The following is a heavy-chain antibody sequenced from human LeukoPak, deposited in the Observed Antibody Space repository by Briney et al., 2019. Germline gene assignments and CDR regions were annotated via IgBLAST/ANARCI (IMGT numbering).Heavy chain of an antibody. CDR1: GFTFSSYA. V-gene: IGHV3-30*04. CDR3: ARDAGSYSPLYYFDY. D-gene: IGHD1-26*01. CDR2: ISYDGSNK. J-gene: IGHJ4*02. Sequence: GGSLRLSCAASGFTFSSYAMHWVRQAPGKGLEWVAVISYDGSNKYYADSVKGRFTISRDNSKNTLYLQMNSLRAEDTAVYYCARDAGSYSPLYYFDYWGQGTLVTVSS.